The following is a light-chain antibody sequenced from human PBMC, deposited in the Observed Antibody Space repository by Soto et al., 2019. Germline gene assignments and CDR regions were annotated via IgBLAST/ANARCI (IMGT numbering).Light chain of an antibody. J-gene: IGKJ4*01. CDR1: QSVSSY. CDR3: QQRINWPPPT. CDR2: DAS. Sequence: EIVLTQSPATLSLSPGERATLSCRASQSVSSYLAWYQQKPGQAPRLLIYDASNRATGIPARFSGSGSGTDFTLTISSLEPEDFAVYYCQQRINWPPPTFGGGTKVDIK. V-gene: IGKV3-11*01.